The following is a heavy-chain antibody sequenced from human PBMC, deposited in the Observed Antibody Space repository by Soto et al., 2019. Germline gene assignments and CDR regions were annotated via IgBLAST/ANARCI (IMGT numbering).Heavy chain of an antibody. V-gene: IGHV4-30-4*01. CDR2: IYYSGST. D-gene: IGHD3-3*01. Sequence: QVQLQGSGPGLVKPSQTLSLTCTVSGGSISSDDYYWSWIRQPPGKGLEWIGYIYYSGSTYYNPSLKRRVTISLDTSKNQFSLNLSSVTAADTAVYYCARVGWSQPNRYFDLWGRGTLVTVSS. CDR1: GGSISSDDYY. CDR3: ARVGWSQPNRYFDL. J-gene: IGHJ2*01.